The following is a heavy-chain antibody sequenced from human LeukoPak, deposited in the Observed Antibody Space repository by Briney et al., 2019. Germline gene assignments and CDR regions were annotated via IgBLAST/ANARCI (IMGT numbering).Heavy chain of an antibody. Sequence: SETLSLTCTVSGVSISSSSYCWGWIRQPPGKGLESIGSICYSGSTYYNPSLKSRVTISVDTSKNQFSLRLSPVTAADTAVYYCARLAYDSSDYHYMDVWGKGTTVTISS. CDR3: ARLAYDSSDYHYMDV. CDR2: ICYSGST. CDR1: GVSISSSSYC. V-gene: IGHV4-39*01. J-gene: IGHJ6*03. D-gene: IGHD3-22*01.